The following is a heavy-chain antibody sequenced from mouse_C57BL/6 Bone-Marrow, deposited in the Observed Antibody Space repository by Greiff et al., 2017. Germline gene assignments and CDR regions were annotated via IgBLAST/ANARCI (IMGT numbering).Heavy chain of an antibody. V-gene: IGHV2-2*01. Sequence: VQLVESGPGLVQPSQSLSITCTVSGFSLTSYGVHWVRQSPGKGLEWLGVIWSGGSTDYNAAFISRLSISKDKSKSQVFFKMNSLQADDTAIYYCASIYDGYGFAYWGQGTLVTVSA. CDR2: IWSGGST. CDR3: ASIYDGYGFAY. J-gene: IGHJ3*01. D-gene: IGHD2-3*01. CDR1: GFSLTSYG.